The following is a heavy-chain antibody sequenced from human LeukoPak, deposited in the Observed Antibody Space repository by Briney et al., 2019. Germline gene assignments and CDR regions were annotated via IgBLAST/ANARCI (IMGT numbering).Heavy chain of an antibody. CDR3: ARVGWENVVVVASDYYYYYMDV. CDR1: GGTFSSYA. Sequence: ASVKVSFKASGGTFSSYAISWVRQAPGQGLEWMGGIIPIFGTANYAQKFQGRVTITADKSTSTAYMELSSLRSEDTAVYYCARVGWENVVVVASDYYYYYMDVWGKGTTVTVSS. D-gene: IGHD2-15*01. CDR2: IIPIFGTA. V-gene: IGHV1-69*06. J-gene: IGHJ6*03.